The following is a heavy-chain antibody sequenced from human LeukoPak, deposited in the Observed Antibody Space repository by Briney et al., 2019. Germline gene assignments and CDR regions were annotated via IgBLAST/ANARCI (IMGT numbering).Heavy chain of an antibody. CDR1: GFTFSSYA. CDR3: SKAYLTDWYCFDY. Sequence: GGSLRLSCAASGFTFSSYAMSWVRQAPGKGLEWVSAISGSGDRTYYTDSVKGWFTISRDNSKNTLYLQMNSLRAEDTAVYYCSKAYLTDWYCFDYWGQGALVTVSS. V-gene: IGHV3-23*01. D-gene: IGHD3-9*01. J-gene: IGHJ4*02. CDR2: ISGSGDRT.